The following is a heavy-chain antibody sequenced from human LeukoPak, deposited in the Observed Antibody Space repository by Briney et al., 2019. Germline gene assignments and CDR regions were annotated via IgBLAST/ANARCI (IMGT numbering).Heavy chain of an antibody. CDR3: ARGRYYYDSSGYYPDY. D-gene: IGHD3-22*01. V-gene: IGHV3-74*01. CDR1: GFTFSGYW. J-gene: IGHJ4*02. Sequence: GGSLRLSCAASGFTFSGYWMHWVRQAPGKGLVWVSRINSDGSSTTYADSVKGRFTISRDNAKNTLYLQMNSLRAEDTAVYYCARGRYYYDSSGYYPDYWGQGALVTVSS. CDR2: INSDGSST.